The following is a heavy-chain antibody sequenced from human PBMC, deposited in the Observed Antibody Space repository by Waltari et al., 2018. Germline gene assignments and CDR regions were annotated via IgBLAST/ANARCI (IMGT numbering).Heavy chain of an antibody. Sequence: QVQLQESGPGLVKPSETLSLTCAVSGYSISSGYYWGWIRQPPGKGLEWIGSIYHSGSPSYNPSPKSRATIPVDTSKTQFSLKLSSVTAADTAVYYCASPRFVLAFDYWGQGTLVTVSS. V-gene: IGHV4-38-2*01. J-gene: IGHJ4*02. D-gene: IGHD3-10*01. CDR3: ASPRFVLAFDY. CDR1: GYSISSGYY. CDR2: IYHSGSP.